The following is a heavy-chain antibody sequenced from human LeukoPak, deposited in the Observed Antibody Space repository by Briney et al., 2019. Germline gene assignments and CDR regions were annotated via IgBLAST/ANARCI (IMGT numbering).Heavy chain of an antibody. J-gene: IGHJ4*02. CDR1: GFTFSSYG. CDR3: ARDLLLRYFDWLLPDY. V-gene: IGHV3-30*02. D-gene: IGHD3-9*01. CDR2: IRYGGSNK. Sequence: GGSLRLSCAASGFTFSSYGMHWVRQAPGKGLEWVAFIRYGGSNKYYADSVKGRFTISRDNSKNTLYLQMNSLRAEDTAVYYCARDLLLRYFDWLLPDYWGQGTLVTVSS.